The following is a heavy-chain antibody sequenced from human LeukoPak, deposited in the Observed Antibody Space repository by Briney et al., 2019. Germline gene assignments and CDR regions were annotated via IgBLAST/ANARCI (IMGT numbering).Heavy chain of an antibody. V-gene: IGHV4-59*08. J-gene: IGHJ4*02. Sequence: SETLSLTCTVSAVSIRSYYWSWIRQPPGKGLEWIGYISYSGNTNYNPSLKSRVTISVDTSKNQFSLKLSSVTAADTAVYYCARYSSGWYIDYWGQGTLVTVSS. D-gene: IGHD6-19*01. CDR3: ARYSSGWYIDY. CDR1: AVSIRSYY. CDR2: ISYSGNT.